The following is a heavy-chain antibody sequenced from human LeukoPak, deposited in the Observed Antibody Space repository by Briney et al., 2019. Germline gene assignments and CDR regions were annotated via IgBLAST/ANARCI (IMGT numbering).Heavy chain of an antibody. V-gene: IGHV4-34*01. CDR1: GGSFSGYY. D-gene: IGHD3-10*01. Sequence: LETLSLTCAVYGGSFSGYYWSWIRQPPGKGLEWIGEINHSGSTNYNPSLKSRVTISVDTSKNQFSLKLSSVTAADTAVYYCARDRLLYYYGSGSYPDAFDIWGQGTMVTVSS. J-gene: IGHJ3*02. CDR2: INHSGST. CDR3: ARDRLLYYYGSGSYPDAFDI.